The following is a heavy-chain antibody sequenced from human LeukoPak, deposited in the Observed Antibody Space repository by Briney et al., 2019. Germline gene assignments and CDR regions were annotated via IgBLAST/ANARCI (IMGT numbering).Heavy chain of an antibody. Sequence: KPSETLSLTCTVSGGSIGTYSWNWIRQPPGKGLEWIGYIYCSGTTNYNPSLKSRVTISVDTSKNQFSLKLSSVTAADTAVYYCARGVYIAAAQYGYWGQGTLVTVSS. CDR2: IYCSGTT. J-gene: IGHJ4*02. CDR1: GGSIGTYS. D-gene: IGHD6-13*01. V-gene: IGHV4-59*01. CDR3: ARGVYIAAAQYGY.